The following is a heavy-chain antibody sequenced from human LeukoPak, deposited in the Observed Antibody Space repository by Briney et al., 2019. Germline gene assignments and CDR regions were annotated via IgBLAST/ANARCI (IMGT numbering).Heavy chain of an antibody. J-gene: IGHJ3*02. CDR2: IYHSGST. CDR3: ATMAPYYDFWSGYPRGGAFDI. V-gene: IGHV4-30-2*01. Sequence: SETLSLTCAVSGGSISSGGYSWSWIRQPPGTGLEWIGYIYHSGSTYYNPSLKSRVTISVDRSKNQFSLKLSSVTAADTAVYYCATMAPYYDFWSGYPRGGAFDIWGQGTMVTVSS. D-gene: IGHD3-3*01. CDR1: GGSISSGGYS.